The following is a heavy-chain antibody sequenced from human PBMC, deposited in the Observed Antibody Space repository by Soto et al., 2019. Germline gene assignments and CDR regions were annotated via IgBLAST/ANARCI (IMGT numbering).Heavy chain of an antibody. D-gene: IGHD5-18*01. CDR2: IIPIFGTA. J-gene: IGHJ4*02. Sequence: SVKVSCKASGGTFSSYAISWVRQAPGQELEWMGGIIPIFGTANYAQKFQGRVTITADESTSTAYMELSSLRSEDTAVYYCARGGTDTAMVFRFDYWGQGTLVTVSS. V-gene: IGHV1-69*13. CDR1: GGTFSSYA. CDR3: ARGGTDTAMVFRFDY.